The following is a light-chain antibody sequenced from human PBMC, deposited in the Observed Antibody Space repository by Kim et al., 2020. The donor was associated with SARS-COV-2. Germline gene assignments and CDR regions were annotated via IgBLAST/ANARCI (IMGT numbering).Light chain of an antibody. CDR2: GAS. V-gene: IGKV3D-7*01. J-gene: IGKJ2*01. CDR1: HSVSSSY. CDR3: QQDYNPA. Sequence: PGERVTLSCRASHSVSSSYLTWYQQKPGQAPRLLIYGASTRATSIPARFSGSGSGTDFTLTISSLQPEDFAVYYCQQDYNPAFGQGTKLEI.